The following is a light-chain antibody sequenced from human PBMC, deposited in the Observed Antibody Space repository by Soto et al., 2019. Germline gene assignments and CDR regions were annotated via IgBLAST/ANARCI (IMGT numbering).Light chain of an antibody. Sequence: QAVVTQPPSASGTPGQRVTISCSGSSSNIGNNAVNWYQQFPGTAPKLPIYDNIQRPSGVPDRFSGSKSGTSASLAISGLQSEDEADYYCAAWGDNLNGWVFGGGTKVTVL. J-gene: IGLJ3*02. CDR1: SSNIGNNA. CDR2: DNI. V-gene: IGLV1-44*01. CDR3: AAWGDNLNGWV.